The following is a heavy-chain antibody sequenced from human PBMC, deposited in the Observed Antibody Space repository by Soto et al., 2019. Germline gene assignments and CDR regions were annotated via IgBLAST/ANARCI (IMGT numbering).Heavy chain of an antibody. Sequence: PSETISLPCTVSGGSISSGDYCRSLKSQHPGKGLEWIGYIYYSGSTYYNPSLKSRVTISVDTSKNQFSLRLSSVTAADTAVYYCARWWSGSRQGFDPWGQGTLVTVSS. V-gene: IGHV4-31*03. CDR2: IYYSGST. CDR1: GGSISSGDYC. D-gene: IGHD3-3*01. J-gene: IGHJ5*02. CDR3: ARWWSGSRQGFDP.